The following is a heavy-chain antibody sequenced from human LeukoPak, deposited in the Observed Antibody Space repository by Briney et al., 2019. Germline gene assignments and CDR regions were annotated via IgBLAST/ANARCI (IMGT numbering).Heavy chain of an antibody. J-gene: IGHJ4*02. CDR1: GGSISSGGYS. CDR2: IYHSGST. Sequence: SETLSLTCAVSGGSISSGGYSWSWIRQPPGKGLEWIGYIYHSGSTYYNPSLKSRVTISVDRSKNQFSLKLSSVTAADTAVYYCARDRSFDYWGQGTLVTVSS. CDR3: ARDRSFDY. V-gene: IGHV4-30-2*01.